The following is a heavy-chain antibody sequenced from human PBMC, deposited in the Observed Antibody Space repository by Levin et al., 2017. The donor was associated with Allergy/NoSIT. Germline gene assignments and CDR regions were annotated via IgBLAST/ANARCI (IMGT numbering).Heavy chain of an antibody. J-gene: IGHJ6*02. CDR1: GFTFDDYS. CDR3: AKDIAAAGTFDFGMDV. Sequence: GGSLRLSCAASGFTFDDYSMHWVRQAPGKGLEWVSLISWDGGRKDYADSVKGRFTISRDNSKNSLYLQMNSLRTEDTALYYCAKDIAAAGTFDFGMDVWGQGTTVTVSS. CDR2: ISWDGGRK. V-gene: IGHV3-43*01. D-gene: IGHD6-13*01.